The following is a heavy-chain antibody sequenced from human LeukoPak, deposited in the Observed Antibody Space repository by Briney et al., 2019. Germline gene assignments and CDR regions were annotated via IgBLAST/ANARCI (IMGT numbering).Heavy chain of an antibody. CDR2: IYHSGST. Sequence: SSETLSLTCTVSGYSISSGYYWGWIRQPPGKGLEWIGSIYHSGSTYYNPSLKSRVTISVDRSKNQFSLKLTSVTAADTAVYYCARLGRWLPPGGYWGQGTQVTVSS. J-gene: IGHJ4*02. CDR3: ARLGRWLPPGGY. V-gene: IGHV4-38-2*02. D-gene: IGHD5-24*01. CDR1: GYSISSGYY.